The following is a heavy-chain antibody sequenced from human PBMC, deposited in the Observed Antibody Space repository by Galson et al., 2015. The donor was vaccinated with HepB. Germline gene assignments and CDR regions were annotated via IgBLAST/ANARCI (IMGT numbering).Heavy chain of an antibody. CDR3: AKGWSAVFYDMDV. Sequence: SLRLSCAASGFTFSSYAINWVRQAPGKGLEWVSSISGSGGRTHYADSAEGRVTLSRDKSQKTLYLQMNSLGAEDTAVYYCAKGWSAVFYDMDVWGQGTTVIVSS. CDR2: ISGSGGRT. D-gene: IGHD2-8*01. CDR1: GFTFSSYA. V-gene: IGHV3-23*01. J-gene: IGHJ6*02.